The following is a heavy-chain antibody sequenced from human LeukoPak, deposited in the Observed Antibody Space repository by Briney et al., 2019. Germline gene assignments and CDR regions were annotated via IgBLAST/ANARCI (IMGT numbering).Heavy chain of an antibody. D-gene: IGHD2-2*01. V-gene: IGHV1-8*02. CDR1: GYIFTSFD. CDR2: MDPNRGNT. CDR3: ARGLSRCSSGNCYEPNWLDS. J-gene: IGHJ5*01. Sequence: ASVKVSCKASGYIFTSFDINWVRQAPGQGLEWMGWMDPNRGNTGYAPKFQGRVTMARSTSVTTAYMELSSLTSEDTAVYYCARGLSRCSSGNCYEPNWLDSWGQGTLVTASS.